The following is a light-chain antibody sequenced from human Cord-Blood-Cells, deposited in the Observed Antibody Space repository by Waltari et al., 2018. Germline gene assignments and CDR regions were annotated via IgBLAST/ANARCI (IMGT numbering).Light chain of an antibody. CDR2: GAS. Sequence: DIVLTQSPGTLSLSPGERATLSCRASQSVSSSYLAWYQQKPGQAHRLLIYGASSRATGIPDRFSGSGSGTDFTLTISRLEPEDFAVYYCQQYGSSPLTFGQGTRLEIK. CDR1: QSVSSSY. V-gene: IGKV3-20*01. J-gene: IGKJ5*01. CDR3: QQYGSSPLT.